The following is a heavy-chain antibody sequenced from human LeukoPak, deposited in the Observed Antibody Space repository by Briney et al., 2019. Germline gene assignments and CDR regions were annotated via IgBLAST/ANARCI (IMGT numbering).Heavy chain of an antibody. D-gene: IGHD6-19*01. CDR1: GFTFSSYA. V-gene: IGHV3-23*01. CDR3: AKAWRYSSGSGYFDY. J-gene: IGHJ4*02. Sequence: GGSLRLSCAASGFTFSSYAMSWVRQAPGKGLEWVSAISGSGGSTHYADSVKGRFTISRDNSKNTLYLQMNSLRAEDTAVYYCAKAWRYSSGSGYFDYWGQGTLVTVSS. CDR2: ISGSGGST.